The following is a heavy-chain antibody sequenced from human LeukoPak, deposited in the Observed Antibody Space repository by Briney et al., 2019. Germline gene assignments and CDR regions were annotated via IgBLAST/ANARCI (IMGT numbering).Heavy chain of an antibody. CDR2: ISYDGSNR. Sequence: GRSLRLSCAASGFTFSNYGIHWVRQAPGKGLEWVAVISYDGSNRYYADSVKGRFTISRDNSKNTLYLQMNSLRAEDTAVYYCARDLAARQSFDYWGQGTLVTVSS. D-gene: IGHD6-6*01. V-gene: IGHV3-30*03. J-gene: IGHJ4*02. CDR3: ARDLAARQSFDY. CDR1: GFTFSNYG.